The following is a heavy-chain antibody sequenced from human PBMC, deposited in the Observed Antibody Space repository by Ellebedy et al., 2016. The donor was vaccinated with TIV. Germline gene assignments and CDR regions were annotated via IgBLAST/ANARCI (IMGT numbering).Heavy chain of an antibody. D-gene: IGHD5-12*01. V-gene: IGHV1-69*13. CDR1: GGTFSSYA. CDR3: AREISQWLLQYYFDY. CDR2: IIPIFGTA. Sequence: SVKVSXXASGGTFSSYAISWVRQAPGQGLEWMGGIIPIFGTANYAQKFQGRVTITADESTSTAYMELSSLRSEDTAVYYCAREISQWLLQYYFDYWGQGTLVTVSS. J-gene: IGHJ4*02.